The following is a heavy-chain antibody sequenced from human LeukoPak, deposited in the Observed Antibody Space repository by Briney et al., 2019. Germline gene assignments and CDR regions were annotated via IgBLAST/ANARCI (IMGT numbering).Heavy chain of an antibody. CDR2: ISRSGSTI. Sequence: GGSLRLSCVASGFTFSSYEMNWVRQAPGKGLEWVSYISRSGSTIYHADSVKGRFTLSRDNAKKSLYLEMKSLRAEDTAVYYCARERETTVTYDAYDIWGLGTMVTVSS. V-gene: IGHV3-48*03. CDR1: GFTFSSYE. J-gene: IGHJ3*02. CDR3: ARERETTVTYDAYDI. D-gene: IGHD4-17*01.